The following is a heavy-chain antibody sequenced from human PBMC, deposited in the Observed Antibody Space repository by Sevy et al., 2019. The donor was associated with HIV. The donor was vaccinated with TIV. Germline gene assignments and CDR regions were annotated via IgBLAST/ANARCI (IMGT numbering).Heavy chain of an antibody. CDR2: IFYNGNT. D-gene: IGHD3-10*01. V-gene: IGHV4-61*01. J-gene: IGHJ4*02. Sequence: SETLSLTCSVSGVSITSGNSYWSWIRQPPGKGLEWIGYIFYNGNTNYNPTLESRVTMSVDTSNGQFSLSLRSVTAAETAVYYCARGLNYYVSGSFDYWGQGTLVTVSS. CDR3: ARGLNYYVSGSFDY. CDR1: GVSITSGNSY.